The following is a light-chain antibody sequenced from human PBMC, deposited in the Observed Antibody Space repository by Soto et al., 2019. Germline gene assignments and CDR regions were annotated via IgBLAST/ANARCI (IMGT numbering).Light chain of an antibody. CDR2: DAS. CDR3: QQSYSTA. V-gene: IGKV1-5*02. J-gene: IGKJ5*01. CDR1: QSVRSW. Sequence: DIQMTQSPSSLSASVVDRFTIICRASQSVRSWLAWYQQKPGRAPKFLIYDASSLESGVPSRFSGSGSGTEFTLTISNLQPDDFATYYCQQSYSTAFGQGTRLEIK.